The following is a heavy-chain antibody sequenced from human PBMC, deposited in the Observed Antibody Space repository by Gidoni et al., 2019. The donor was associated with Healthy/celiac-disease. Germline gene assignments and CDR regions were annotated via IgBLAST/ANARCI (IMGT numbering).Heavy chain of an antibody. D-gene: IGHD6-13*01. V-gene: IGHV3-21*01. CDR2: ISSSSSYI. CDR3: ARRVPAAAWWFDP. J-gene: IGHJ5*02. Sequence: EVQLVVSGGGLVKPGGSLRLSCPASGFTFSSYSMNWVRQAPGKGLEWVSSISSSSSYIYYADSVKGRFTISRDNAKNSLYLQMSSLRAEDTAVYYCARRVPAAAWWFDPWGQGTLVTVSS. CDR1: GFTFSSYS.